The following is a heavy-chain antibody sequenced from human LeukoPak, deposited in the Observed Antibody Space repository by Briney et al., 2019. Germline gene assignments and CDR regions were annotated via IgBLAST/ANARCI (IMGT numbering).Heavy chain of an antibody. V-gene: IGHV3-11*04. Sequence: GGSLRLSCAASGFTFSDYYMSWIRQAPGKGLEWVSYISSSGSTIYYADSVKGRFTISRDNAKNSLYLQMNSLRAEDTAVYYCARGLITIFGVVPYGASDYWGQGTLVTVSS. CDR1: GFTFSDYY. D-gene: IGHD3-3*01. J-gene: IGHJ4*02. CDR3: ARGLITIFGVVPYGASDY. CDR2: ISSSGSTI.